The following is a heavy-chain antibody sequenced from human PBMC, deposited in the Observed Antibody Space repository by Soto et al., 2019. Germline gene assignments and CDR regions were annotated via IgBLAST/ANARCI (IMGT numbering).Heavy chain of an antibody. D-gene: IGHD3-22*01. CDR3: ARGGVDYYDSSGYYFSPYYFDY. CDR2: IYHSGST. Sequence: SETLSLTCTVSSGSISSSGYSWSWIRQPPGKGLEWIGYIYHSGSTYYNPSLKSRVTISVDRSKNQFSLKLSSVTAADTAVYYCARGGVDYYDSSGYYFSPYYFDYWGQGTLVTVSS. V-gene: IGHV4-30-2*01. J-gene: IGHJ4*02. CDR1: SGSISSSGYS.